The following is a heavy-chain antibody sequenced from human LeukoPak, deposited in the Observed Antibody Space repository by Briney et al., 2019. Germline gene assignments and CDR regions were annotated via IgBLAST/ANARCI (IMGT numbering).Heavy chain of an antibody. CDR2: IYSGGTT. Sequence: PGGSLRLSCAASGFTFSSNYISWVRQAPGKGLEWVSVIYSGGTTYYADSVKGRFTISRDNSKNTLYLQMNSLRVEDTAVYYCARRAGAYSHPYDYWGQGTLVTVSS. CDR1: GFTFSSNY. D-gene: IGHD4/OR15-4a*01. V-gene: IGHV3-66*02. CDR3: ARRAGAYSHPYDY. J-gene: IGHJ4*02.